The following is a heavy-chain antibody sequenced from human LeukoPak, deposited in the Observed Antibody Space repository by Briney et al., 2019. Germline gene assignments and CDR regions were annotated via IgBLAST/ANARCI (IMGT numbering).Heavy chain of an antibody. CDR3: ARDSPVPRFGYYYGMDV. Sequence: GSLRLSCAASGFTVSSNYMTWVRQAPGKGLERVSVIYSDGRTYYADSVKGRFTISRDNSRNTLHLQMNSLRADDTAVYYCARDSPVPRFGYYYGMDVWGQGTTVTVSS. CDR2: IYSDGRT. J-gene: IGHJ6*02. CDR1: GFTVSSNY. V-gene: IGHV3-66*01. D-gene: IGHD2-2*01.